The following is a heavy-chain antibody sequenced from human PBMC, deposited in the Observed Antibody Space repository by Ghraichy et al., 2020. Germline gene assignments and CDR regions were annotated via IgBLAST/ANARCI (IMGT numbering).Heavy chain of an antibody. D-gene: IGHD3-10*01. CDR2: IYWDDDK. J-gene: IGHJ2*01. CDR1: GFSLSTRGVG. CDR3: VRHEDYYRNWYFDL. V-gene: IGHV2-5*02. Sequence: SGPTLKPTQTLTLTCTFSGFSLSTRGVGVGWIRQPPGKALDWLALIYWDDDKFYSPSLRSRLSITKDTSKNLVVLIMTDMDPVDTATYYCVRHEDYYRNWYFDLWGRGTLVTVSS.